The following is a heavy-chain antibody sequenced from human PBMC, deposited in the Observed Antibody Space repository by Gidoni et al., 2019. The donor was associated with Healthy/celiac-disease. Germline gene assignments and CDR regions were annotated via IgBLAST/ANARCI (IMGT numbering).Heavy chain of an antibody. Sequence: YDGSNKYYADSVKGRFTISRDNSKNTLYLQMNSLRAEDTAVYYCARDRDYDSSGYADYWGQGTLVTVSS. CDR3: ARDRDYDSSGYADY. V-gene: IGHV3-30*01. D-gene: IGHD3-22*01. CDR2: YDGSNK. J-gene: IGHJ4*02.